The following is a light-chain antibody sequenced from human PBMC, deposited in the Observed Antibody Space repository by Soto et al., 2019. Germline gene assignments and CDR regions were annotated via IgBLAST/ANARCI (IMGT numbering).Light chain of an antibody. CDR3: QQRSNWIT. Sequence: EIVLTQSPAVLSLSPGQRATLSCRASQSIATSYLAWYQQKPGQAPRLLIYDTSNRATGIPARFSGSGSGTDFTLTISSLEPEDFAVYYCQQRSNWITFGQGTRLEIK. V-gene: IGKV3-11*01. CDR2: DTS. J-gene: IGKJ5*01. CDR1: QSIATSY.